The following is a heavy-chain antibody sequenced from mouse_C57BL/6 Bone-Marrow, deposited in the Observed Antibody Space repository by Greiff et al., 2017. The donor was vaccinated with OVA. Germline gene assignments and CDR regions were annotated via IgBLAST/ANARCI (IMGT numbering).Heavy chain of an antibody. CDR2: IDPETGGP. Sequence: VQGVESGAELVGPGASVTLSCKASGYTFPDSEMHWVKQTPVHGLEWIGAIDPETGGPAYNQRLKGKAILTADKSSSTAYRELRSPTSEDSAVYYCTRGITTVVAKRGYFDYWGQGTTLTVSA. J-gene: IGHJ2*01. D-gene: IGHD1-1*01. CDR1: GYTFPDSE. CDR3: TRGITTVVAKRGYFDY. V-gene: IGHV1-15*01.